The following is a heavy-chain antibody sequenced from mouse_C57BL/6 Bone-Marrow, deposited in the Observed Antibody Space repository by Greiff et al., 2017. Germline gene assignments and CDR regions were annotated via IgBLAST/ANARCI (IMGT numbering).Heavy chain of an antibody. Sequence: EVQRVESGGDLVKPGGSLKLSCAASGFTFSSYGMSWVRQTPDKRLEWVATISSGGSYTYYPDSVKGRFTISRDNAKNTLYLQMSSLKSEDTAMYYCARHRRDYGNYEAWFAYWGQGTLVTVSA. CDR2: ISSGGSYT. J-gene: IGHJ3*01. CDR1: GFTFSSYG. CDR3: ARHRRDYGNYEAWFAY. V-gene: IGHV5-6*01. D-gene: IGHD2-1*01.